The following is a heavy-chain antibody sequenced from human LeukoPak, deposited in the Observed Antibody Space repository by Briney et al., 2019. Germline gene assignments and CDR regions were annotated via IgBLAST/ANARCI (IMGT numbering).Heavy chain of an antibody. CDR3: ARHPIPKYSSGWYYFDY. Sequence: PSETLSLTCTVSGGSISSYYWSWIRQPPGKGLEWIGYIYYSGSTNYNPSLKSRVTISVDTSKNQFSLKLSSVTAADTAVYYCARHPIPKYSSGWYYFDYWAREPWSPSPQ. D-gene: IGHD6-19*01. CDR2: IYYSGST. J-gene: IGHJ4*02. V-gene: IGHV4-59*08. CDR1: GGSISSYY.